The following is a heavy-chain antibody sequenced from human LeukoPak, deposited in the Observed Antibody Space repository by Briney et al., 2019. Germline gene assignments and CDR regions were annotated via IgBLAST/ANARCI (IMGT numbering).Heavy chain of an antibody. CDR1: GGSFSGYY. D-gene: IGHD4-17*01. CDR3: AREDYGEQNFDY. V-gene: IGHV4-34*01. CDR2: INHSGST. J-gene: IGHJ4*02. Sequence: SETLSLTCAVYGGSFSGYYWSWIRQPPGKRLEWIGEINHSGSTNYNPSLKGRVTISVDTSKNQFSLKLSSVTAADTAVYYCAREDYGEQNFDYWGQGTLVTVSS.